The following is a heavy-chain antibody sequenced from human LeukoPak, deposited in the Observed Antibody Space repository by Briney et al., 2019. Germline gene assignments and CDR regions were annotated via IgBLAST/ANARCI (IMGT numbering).Heavy chain of an antibody. CDR2: IYYSGST. CDR3: ARDRYSSSWYYYYYGMDV. J-gene: IGHJ6*02. CDR1: GGSISSSSYY. Sequence: SETLSLTCTVSGGSISSSSYYWSWIRQPPGKGLEWIGYIYYSGSTNYNPSLKSRVTISVDTSKNQFSLKLSSVTAADTAVYYCARDRYSSSWYYYYYGMDVWGQGTTVTVSS. D-gene: IGHD6-13*01. V-gene: IGHV4-61*01.